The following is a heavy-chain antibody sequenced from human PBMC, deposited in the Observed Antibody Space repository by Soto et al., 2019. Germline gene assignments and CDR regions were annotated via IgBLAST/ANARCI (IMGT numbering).Heavy chain of an antibody. CDR1: GFTVSSNY. J-gene: IGHJ4*02. CDR3: ISMTILAS. Sequence: PGGSLRLSCAASGFTVSSNYMSWVRQAPGKGLVWVSRIDSDGSTTDYADSVKGRFTVSRDNAKNTLYLQMNSLRAEDTAVYYCISMTILASGGQGTQVTVSS. CDR2: IDSDGSTT. V-gene: IGHV3-74*01. D-gene: IGHD3-9*01.